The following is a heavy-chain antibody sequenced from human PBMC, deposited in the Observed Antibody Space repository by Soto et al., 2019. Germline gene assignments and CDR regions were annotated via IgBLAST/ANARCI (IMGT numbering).Heavy chain of an antibody. CDR2: ISSSSSYI. CDR1: GFTISDYY. V-gene: IGHV3-11*05. Sequence: QVQLVESGGGLVKPGGSLTLSCAASGFTISDYYMSWIRQAPGKGLEWLSYISSSSSYINYADSVKGRFTISRDNAKNSLYLQMSRLRAEDTAVYYCAREGPGSSSWYVDSWGQGTLVTVSS. J-gene: IGHJ4*02. CDR3: AREGPGSSSWYVDS. D-gene: IGHD6-13*01.